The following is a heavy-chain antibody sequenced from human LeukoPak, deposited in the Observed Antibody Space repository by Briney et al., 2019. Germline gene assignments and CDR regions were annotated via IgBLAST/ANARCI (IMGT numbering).Heavy chain of an antibody. CDR1: GGSVSSYY. Sequence: SETLSLTCTVSGGSVSSYYWSWIRQPAGKGLEWIGRIHTSGSTNYNPSLKSRVTMSVDTSKNQLSLKLSSVTAADTAVYYCARTGYSSGWYDDYYYYYYMDVWGKGTTVTVSS. V-gene: IGHV4-4*07. D-gene: IGHD6-19*01. CDR2: IHTSGST. J-gene: IGHJ6*03. CDR3: ARTGYSSGWYDDYYYYYYMDV.